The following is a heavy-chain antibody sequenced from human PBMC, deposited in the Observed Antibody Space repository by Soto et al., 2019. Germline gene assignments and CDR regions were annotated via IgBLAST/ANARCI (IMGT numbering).Heavy chain of an antibody. Sequence: QVQLEQSAPEVKKPGASVKVSCKASGYTFTTYGISWVRQAPGQGLEWLGWINTHNGNTNHAQKLQGRVIMTADTSSXTAYMELRSLRSDDTAIYYCTREGSAPYYYYGMDAWGQGTTVTVSS. V-gene: IGHV1-18*01. CDR1: GYTFTTYG. CDR2: INTHNGNT. CDR3: TREGSAPYYYYGMDA. J-gene: IGHJ6*02. D-gene: IGHD3-10*01.